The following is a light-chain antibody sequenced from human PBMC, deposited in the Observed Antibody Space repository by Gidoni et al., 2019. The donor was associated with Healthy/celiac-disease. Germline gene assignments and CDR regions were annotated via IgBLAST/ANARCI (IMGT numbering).Light chain of an antibody. Sequence: EIVMTQSPATLSVSPGERATLSCRASQSVNSNLAWYQQNPGHAPRLLIYGASTRATGIPARFSGSGSGTEFTLTISSLQSEDFAVYYCQQYNNWPPRTFGQGTKVEIK. CDR3: QQYNNWPPRT. V-gene: IGKV3-15*01. CDR1: QSVNSN. J-gene: IGKJ1*01. CDR2: GAS.